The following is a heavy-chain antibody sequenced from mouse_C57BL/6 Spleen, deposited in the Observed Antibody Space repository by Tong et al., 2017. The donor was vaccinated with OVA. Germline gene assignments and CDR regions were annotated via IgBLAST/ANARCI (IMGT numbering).Heavy chain of an antibody. CDR3: ASSQLGRYYFDY. D-gene: IGHD4-1*02. Sequence: VQLQESGPELVKPGASVKISCKASGYAFSSSWMNWVKQRPGKGLEWIGRIYPGDGDTNYNGKFKGKATLTADKSSSTAYMQLSSLTSEDSAVYFCASSQLGRYYFDYWGQGTTLTVSS. V-gene: IGHV1-82*01. CDR2: IYPGDGDT. J-gene: IGHJ2*01. CDR1: GYAFSSSW.